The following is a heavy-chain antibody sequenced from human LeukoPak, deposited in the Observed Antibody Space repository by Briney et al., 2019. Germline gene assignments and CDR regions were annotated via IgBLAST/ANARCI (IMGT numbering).Heavy chain of an antibody. J-gene: IGHJ4*02. Sequence: ASVKVSCKASGYTFTGYYMHWVRQAPGQGLEWMGWINPNSGGTNYAQQFQGRVTMTRDTSISTAYMELSRLRSDDTAVYYCARDSTAMVTVDYWGQGTLVTVSS. CDR3: ARDSTAMVTVDY. D-gene: IGHD5-18*01. CDR1: GYTFTGYY. CDR2: INPNSGGT. V-gene: IGHV1-2*02.